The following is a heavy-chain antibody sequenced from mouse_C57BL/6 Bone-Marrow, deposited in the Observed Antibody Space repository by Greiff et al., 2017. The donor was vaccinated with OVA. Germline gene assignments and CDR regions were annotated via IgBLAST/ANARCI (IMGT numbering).Heavy chain of an antibody. D-gene: IGHD1-1*01. Sequence: QVQLKQPGAELVKPGASVKLSCKASGYTFTSYWMHWVKQRPGRGLEWIGRIDPNSGGTKYHEKFKSKATLTVDKPSSTAYMQRSSLTSEDSAVYYCARRDYGSSFYYAMDYWGQGTSVTVSS. V-gene: IGHV1-72*01. CDR3: ARRDYGSSFYYAMDY. CDR2: IDPNSGGT. CDR1: GYTFTSYW. J-gene: IGHJ4*01.